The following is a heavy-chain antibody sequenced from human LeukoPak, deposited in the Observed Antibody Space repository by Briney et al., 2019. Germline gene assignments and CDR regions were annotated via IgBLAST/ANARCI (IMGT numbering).Heavy chain of an antibody. J-gene: IGHJ4*02. CDR1: GYTFTSYY. CDR2: INPSGGST. Sequence: ASVKVSCKASGYTFTSYYMHWVRQAPGQGLEWMGIINPSGGSTSYAQKFQGRVTMTRDMSTSTVYMELSSLRSEDTAVYYCARSSYYYDSSGHSYFDYWGQGTLVTVSS. V-gene: IGHV1-46*01. CDR3: ARSSYYYDSSGHSYFDY. D-gene: IGHD3-22*01.